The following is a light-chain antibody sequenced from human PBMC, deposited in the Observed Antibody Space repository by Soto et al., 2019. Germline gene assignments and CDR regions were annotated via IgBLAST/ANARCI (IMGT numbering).Light chain of an antibody. J-gene: IGKJ1*01. CDR1: ENIASY. CDR3: QQSYSTPWT. Sequence: DIQMTQSPSSLSASVGDRVTITCRASENIASYLNWYQQKPGKAPTLLVYAASSLESGAPPRFSGTVSGTDFTLTSLQPDDLATYFCQQSYSTPWTFGQGTKVEL. CDR2: AAS. V-gene: IGKV1-39*01.